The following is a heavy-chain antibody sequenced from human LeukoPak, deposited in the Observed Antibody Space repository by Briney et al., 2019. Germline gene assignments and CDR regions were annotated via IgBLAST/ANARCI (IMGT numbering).Heavy chain of an antibody. CDR3: AKDQGPLNY. D-gene: IGHD2-8*01. CDR2: ISNDGSDK. Sequence: GGSLRLSCAASGFTFSDYYMSWIRQAPGKGLEWVTFISNDGSDKYYADSVKGRFTISRDNSKNTLYLQMNSLRAEDTAVYYCAKDQGPLNYWGQGTLVTVSS. V-gene: IGHV3-30*18. J-gene: IGHJ4*02. CDR1: GFTFSDYY.